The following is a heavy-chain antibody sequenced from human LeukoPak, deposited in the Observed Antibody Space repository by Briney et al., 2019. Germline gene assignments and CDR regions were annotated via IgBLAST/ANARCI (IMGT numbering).Heavy chain of an antibody. CDR2: INHSGYT. J-gene: IGHJ4*02. D-gene: IGHD4-17*01. CDR3: TRMTTGHDY. Sequence: SETLSLTCAVSGVSFNDYYWSWVRQTPGKGLEWIGEINHSGYTNDSPSLKSRVTLSIDASRKQSSLNLRSVTVADSGIYYCTRMTTGHDYWGQGTLVTVSS. V-gene: IGHV4-34*01. CDR1: GVSFNDYY.